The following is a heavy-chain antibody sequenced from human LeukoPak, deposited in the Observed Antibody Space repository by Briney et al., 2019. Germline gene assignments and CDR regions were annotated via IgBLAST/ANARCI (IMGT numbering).Heavy chain of an antibody. CDR3: TRDRSALDT. J-gene: IGHJ3*02. CDR1: GASISSYF. CDR2: ISNIGTT. V-gene: IGHV4-59*01. Sequence: SETLSLTYTVSGASISSYFWTWIRQSPGKGLEWIGYISNIGTTNYNPSLKSRVTISGDTSKNQFSLKLSSVTAADTAMYYCTRDRSALDTWGQGTMVTVSS.